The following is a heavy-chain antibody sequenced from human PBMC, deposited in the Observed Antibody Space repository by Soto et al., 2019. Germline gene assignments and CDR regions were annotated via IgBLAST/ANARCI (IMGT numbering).Heavy chain of an antibody. Sequence: GGSLSLSCAASGFTFSSYAMSWVRQAPGKGLEWVSAISGSGGSTYYADSVKGRFTISRDNSKNTLYLQMNSLRAEDTAVYYCANNGLVVVIKDPIMGYYGMDVWGQGTTVTVSS. CDR1: GFTFSSYA. D-gene: IGHD3-22*01. CDR2: ISGSGGST. J-gene: IGHJ6*02. V-gene: IGHV3-23*01. CDR3: ANNGLVVVIKDPIMGYYGMDV.